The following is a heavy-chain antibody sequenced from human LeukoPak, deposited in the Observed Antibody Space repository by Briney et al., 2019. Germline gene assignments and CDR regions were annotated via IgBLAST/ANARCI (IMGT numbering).Heavy chain of an antibody. D-gene: IGHD5-18*01. CDR1: GGSFSGYY. Sequence: SETLSLTCGVYGGSFSGYYWSWIRQPPGKGLEWIGEINHSGSTNYNPSLKSRVTISVDTSKNLFSLKLSSVTAADTAVYYCATSGYSYGYLGWFDPWGQGTLVTVSS. CDR3: ATSGYSYGYLGWFDP. J-gene: IGHJ5*02. V-gene: IGHV4-34*01. CDR2: INHSGST.